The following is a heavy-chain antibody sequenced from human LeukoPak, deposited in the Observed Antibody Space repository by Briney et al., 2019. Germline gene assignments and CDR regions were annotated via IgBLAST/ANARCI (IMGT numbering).Heavy chain of an antibody. Sequence: ASVKVSCKAYGYTFTGYYVHWVRQAPGQGREWMGWINPNSGGTNSALKFQGRVTMTRDTSISTAYMELSRLTSDDTAVYYCASARGYCIGGSCHDNDAFDIWGQGTRVTVSS. D-gene: IGHD2-15*01. CDR3: ASARGYCIGGSCHDNDAFDI. V-gene: IGHV1-2*02. CDR1: GYTFTGYY. J-gene: IGHJ3*02. CDR2: INPNSGGT.